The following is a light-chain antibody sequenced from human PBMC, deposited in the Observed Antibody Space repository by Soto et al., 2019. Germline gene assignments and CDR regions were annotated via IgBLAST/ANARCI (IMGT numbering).Light chain of an antibody. CDR1: QSVTSTF. CDR2: GAS. CDR3: QQYATPPET. Sequence: EIVLTQSPGTLSLSPGERATLSCRASQSVTSTFLAWYQQKPGQAPRLLIYGASSRATDIPDRFSGSGSGTDFTLIISRLEPEDFAVYYCQQYATPPETFGQGTKVDIK. V-gene: IGKV3-20*01. J-gene: IGKJ1*01.